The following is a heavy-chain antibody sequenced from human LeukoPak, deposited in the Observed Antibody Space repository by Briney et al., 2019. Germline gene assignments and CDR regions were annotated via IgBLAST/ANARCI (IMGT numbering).Heavy chain of an antibody. CDR3: AREVDGSGSYPNWFDP. CDR1: GGTFSSYA. D-gene: IGHD3-10*01. Sequence: SVKVSCKASGGTFSSYAISWVRQAPGQGLEWMGRIIPILGIANYAQKFQGRVTITADKSTSTAYMGLSSLRSEDTAVYYCAREVDGSGSYPNWFDPWGQGTLVTVSS. V-gene: IGHV1-69*04. CDR2: IIPILGIA. J-gene: IGHJ5*02.